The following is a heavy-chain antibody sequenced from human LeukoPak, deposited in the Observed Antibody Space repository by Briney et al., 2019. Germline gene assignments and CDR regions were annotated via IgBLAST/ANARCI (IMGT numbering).Heavy chain of an antibody. CDR1: GGTFSSYA. CDR3: ARGNYYDSSGYFD. CDR2: IIPMFGTT. D-gene: IGHD3-22*01. Sequence: SVKVSCKASGGTFSSYAVSWVRQAPGQGLEWMGRIIPMFGTTNYAQSFQGRLTITMDKSTTTAYMELSSLRFEDTAMYYCARGNYYDSSGYFDWGQGTLVTVSS. V-gene: IGHV1-69*05. J-gene: IGHJ4*02.